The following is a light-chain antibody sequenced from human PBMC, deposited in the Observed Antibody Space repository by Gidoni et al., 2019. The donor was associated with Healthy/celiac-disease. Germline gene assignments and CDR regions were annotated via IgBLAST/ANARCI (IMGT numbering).Light chain of an antibody. CDR2: GAS. V-gene: IGKV3-15*01. J-gene: IGKJ3*01. CDR3: QQYNNWLLFT. Sequence: EIVMTQSPATLSVSPGERATLSCRASQSVSSNLAWYQQKPGQAPRLLIYGASTRATGIPARFSGSVSGTEFTLTISSLQSEDFAVYYCQQYNNWLLFTFGPXTKVDIK. CDR1: QSVSSN.